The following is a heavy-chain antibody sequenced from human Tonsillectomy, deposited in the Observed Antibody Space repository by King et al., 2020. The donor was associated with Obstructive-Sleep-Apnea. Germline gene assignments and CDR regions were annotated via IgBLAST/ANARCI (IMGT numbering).Heavy chain of an antibody. CDR3: AGDSSGSGNRRYGMDV. CDR2: IYYSGST. J-gene: IGHJ6*02. CDR1: GGSISSSSYY. D-gene: IGHD3-10*01. V-gene: IGHV4-39*07. Sequence: QLQESGPGLVKPSETLSLTCTVSGGSISSSSYYWGWIRQPPGKGLEWIGSIYYSGSTYYNPSLKSRVTISVETSKNQFSLKLSSVTAADTAVYYCAGDSSGSGNRRYGMDVWGQGTTVTVSS.